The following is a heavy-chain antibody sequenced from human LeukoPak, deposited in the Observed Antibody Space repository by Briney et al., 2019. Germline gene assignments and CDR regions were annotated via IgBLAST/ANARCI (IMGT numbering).Heavy chain of an antibody. CDR3: ARHGGLWLRAPFDY. J-gene: IGHJ4*02. CDR2: MYYSGST. D-gene: IGHD5-18*01. V-gene: IGHV4-39*01. Sequence: PSETLSLTCTVSGGSVSTSSYYWGWIRQPPGKGLEWIGSMYYSGSTYYNPSLQSRVTISVDTSKNQFSLRLTSVTAADTAVYYCARHGGLWLRAPFDYWGQGTLVTVSS. CDR1: GGSVSTSSYY.